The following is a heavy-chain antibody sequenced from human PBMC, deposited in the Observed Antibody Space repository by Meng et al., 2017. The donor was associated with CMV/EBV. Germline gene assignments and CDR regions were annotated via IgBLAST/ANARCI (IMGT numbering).Heavy chain of an antibody. D-gene: IGHD1-26*01. Sequence: SVKVSCKASGGTFSSYAISWVRQAPGQGLEWMGGIIPIFGTANYAQKFQGRVTITTDESTSTAYMELSSLRSEDTAVYYCARDGVVGAYFDYWGQGTLVTVS. CDR1: GGTFSSYA. CDR3: ARDGVVGAYFDY. V-gene: IGHV1-69*05. J-gene: IGHJ4*02. CDR2: IIPIFGTA.